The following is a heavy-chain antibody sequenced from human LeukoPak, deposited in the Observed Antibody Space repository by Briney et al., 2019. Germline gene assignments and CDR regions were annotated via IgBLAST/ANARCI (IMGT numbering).Heavy chain of an antibody. CDR3: ARDLFGSSSTEPFDP. J-gene: IGHJ5*02. D-gene: IGHD2-2*01. CDR2: ISSSSSYI. V-gene: IGHV3-21*01. CDR1: GFTFSSYS. Sequence: AGGSLRLSCAASGFTFSSYSMNWVRQALGKGLEWVSSISSSSSYIYYADSVKGRFTISRDNAKNSLYLQMNSLRAEDTAVYYCARDLFGSSSTEPFDPWGQGTLVTVSS.